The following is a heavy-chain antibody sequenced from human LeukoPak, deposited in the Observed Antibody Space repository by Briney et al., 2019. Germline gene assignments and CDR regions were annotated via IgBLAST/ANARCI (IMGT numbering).Heavy chain of an antibody. J-gene: IGHJ6*04. CDR3: ASQANFYDSSGYFRP. D-gene: IGHD3-22*01. CDR1: GDSINSGGYY. V-gene: IGHV4-31*03. CDR2: IYYSGST. Sequence: PSQTLSLTCTVSGDSINSGGYYWTWIRQHPGRGLEWIGYIYYSGSTYYNPSLRSRVTLSLDTSKNQFSLNLNSVTAADTAVYYCASQANFYDSSGYFRPWGKGTTVTVSS.